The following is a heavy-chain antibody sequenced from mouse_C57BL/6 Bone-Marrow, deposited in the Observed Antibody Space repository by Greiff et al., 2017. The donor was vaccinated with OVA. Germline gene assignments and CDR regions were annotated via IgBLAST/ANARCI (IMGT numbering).Heavy chain of an antibody. CDR1: GFTFSSYG. Sequence: EVKLMESGGDLVKPGGSLKLSCAASGFTFSSYGMSWVRQTPDKRLEWVATISSGGSYTYYPDSVKGRFTISRDNAKNTLYLQMSSLKSEDTAMYYCARQQLYWFAYWGQGTLVTVSA. D-gene: IGHD3-1*01. CDR3: ARQQLYWFAY. CDR2: ISSGGSYT. J-gene: IGHJ3*01. V-gene: IGHV5-6*01.